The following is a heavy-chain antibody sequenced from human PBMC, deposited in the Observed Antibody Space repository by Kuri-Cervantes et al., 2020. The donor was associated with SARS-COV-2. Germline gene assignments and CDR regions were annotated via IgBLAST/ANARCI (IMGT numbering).Heavy chain of an antibody. V-gene: IGHV4-34*01. CDR1: GGSSSGYY. CDR2: INHSGST. CDR3: ARAQIMITFGGVFVKRGWFDP. J-gene: IGHJ5*02. D-gene: IGHD3-16*02. Sequence: SETLSLTCAVYGGSSSGYYWSWIRQPPGKGLEWIGEINHSGSTNYNPSLKSRVTISVDTSKNQFSLKLSSVTAADTAVYYCARAQIMITFGGVFVKRGWFDPWGQGTLVTVSS.